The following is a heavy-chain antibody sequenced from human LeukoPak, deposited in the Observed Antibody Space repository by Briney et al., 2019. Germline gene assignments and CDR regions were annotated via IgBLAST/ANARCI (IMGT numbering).Heavy chain of an antibody. CDR3: AKDGAAAGCYYYYYMDV. D-gene: IGHD6-13*01. J-gene: IGHJ6*03. V-gene: IGHV3-30*18. Sequence: GRSLRLSCAASGFTFSSYGMHWARQAAGKGLEWVAVISYDGSNKYYADSAKGRFTISRDNSKNTLYLQMNSLRAEDTAVYYCAKDGAAAGCYYYYYMDVWGKGTTVTVSS. CDR1: GFTFSSYG. CDR2: ISYDGSNK.